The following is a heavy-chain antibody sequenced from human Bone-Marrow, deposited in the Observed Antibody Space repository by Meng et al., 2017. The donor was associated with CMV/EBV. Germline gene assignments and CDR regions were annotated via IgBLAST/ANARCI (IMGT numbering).Heavy chain of an antibody. V-gene: IGHV4-34*01. CDR3: ARRRGTPYYYDSSGYYPCDY. Sequence: SETLSLTCAVYGGSFSGYYWSWIRQPPGKGLEWIGEINHSGSTNYNPSLKSRVTISVDTSKNQFSLKLSSVTAADTAVYYCARRRGTPYYYDSSGYYPCDYWGQGTLVNVYS. J-gene: IGHJ4*02. D-gene: IGHD3-22*01. CDR2: INHSGST. CDR1: GGSFSGYY.